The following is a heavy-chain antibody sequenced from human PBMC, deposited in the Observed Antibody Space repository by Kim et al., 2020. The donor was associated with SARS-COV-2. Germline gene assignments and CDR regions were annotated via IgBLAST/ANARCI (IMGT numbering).Heavy chain of an antibody. D-gene: IGHD3-10*01. Sequence: PSLKSRVTISVDTSKTQFSLKLSSVTAADTAVYYCARRKGYGSGSTYFDYWGQGTLVTVSS. J-gene: IGHJ4*02. V-gene: IGHV4-39*01. CDR3: ARRKGYGSGSTYFDY.